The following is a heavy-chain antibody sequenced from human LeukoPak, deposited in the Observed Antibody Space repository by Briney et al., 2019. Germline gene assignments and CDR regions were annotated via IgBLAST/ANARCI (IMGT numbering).Heavy chain of an antibody. CDR3: ARLTGEALDY. J-gene: IGHJ4*02. D-gene: IGHD1-20*01. CDR1: GFTFSSHG. CDR2: VWYDGSKK. Sequence: GGSLRLSCAASGFTFSSHGMHWVRQAPGKGLEWVAVVWYDGSKKYYADSVTGRFSISRDNSKNALSLQMNSLRAEDTAVYYCARLTGEALDYWGQGTLVTVSS. V-gene: IGHV3-33*01.